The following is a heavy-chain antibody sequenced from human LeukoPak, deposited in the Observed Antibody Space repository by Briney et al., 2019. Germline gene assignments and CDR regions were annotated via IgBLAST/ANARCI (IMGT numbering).Heavy chain of an antibody. CDR3: AKMGRIAVAGLRTH. CDR1: GFTFSSYA. J-gene: IGHJ4*02. V-gene: IGHV3-23*01. D-gene: IGHD6-19*01. Sequence: TGGSLRLSCAASGFTFSSYAMSWVRQAPGKGLEWVSAISGSGGSTYYADSVKGRFTISRDNSKNTLYLQMNSLRAEDTAVYYCAKMGRIAVAGLRTHWGQGTLVTVSS. CDR2: ISGSGGST.